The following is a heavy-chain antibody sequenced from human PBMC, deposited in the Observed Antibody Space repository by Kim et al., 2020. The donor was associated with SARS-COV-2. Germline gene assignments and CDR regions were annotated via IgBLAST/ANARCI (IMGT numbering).Heavy chain of an antibody. V-gene: IGHV4-34*01. Sequence: SETLSLTCAVYGGSFSGYYWSWIRQPPGKGLEWIGEINHSGSTNYNPSLKSRVTISVDTSKNQFSLKLSSVTAADTAVYYCARGRNDYSNRRRYFDYWGQGTLVTVSS. D-gene: IGHD4-4*01. CDR1: GGSFSGYY. J-gene: IGHJ4*02. CDR2: INHSGST. CDR3: ARGRNDYSNRRRYFDY.